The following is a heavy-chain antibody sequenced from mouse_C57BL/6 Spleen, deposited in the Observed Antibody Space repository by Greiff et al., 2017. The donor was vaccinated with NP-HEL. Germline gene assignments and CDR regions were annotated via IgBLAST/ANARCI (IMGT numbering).Heavy chain of an antibody. D-gene: IGHD2-2*01. CDR2: IRLKSDNYAT. CDR3: TRDGYEGAMDY. CDR1: GFTFSNYW. J-gene: IGHJ4*01. Sequence: EVKLQESGGGLVQPGGSMKLSCVASGFTFSNYWMNWVRQSPEKGLEWVAQIRLKSDNYATHYAESVKGRFTISRDDSKSSVYLQMNNLRAEDTGIYYCTRDGYEGAMDYWGQGTSVTVSS. V-gene: IGHV6-3*01.